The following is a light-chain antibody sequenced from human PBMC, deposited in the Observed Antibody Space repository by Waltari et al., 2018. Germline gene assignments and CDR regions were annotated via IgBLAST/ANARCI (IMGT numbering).Light chain of an antibody. CDR2: GAY. V-gene: IGKV3-15*01. Sequence: EIVMTQSPATLSVSPGEGATLSCRASQSVGSNLAWYQQKAGQAPRLLIYGAYTRATGIPARFSGSGSGTEFTLTISSLQSEDFAVYYCQHYNNWPWTFGQGTKVEIK. J-gene: IGKJ1*01. CDR3: QHYNNWPWT. CDR1: QSVGSN.